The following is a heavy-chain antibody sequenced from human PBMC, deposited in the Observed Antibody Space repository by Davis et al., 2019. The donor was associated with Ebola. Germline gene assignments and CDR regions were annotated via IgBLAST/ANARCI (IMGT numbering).Heavy chain of an antibody. D-gene: IGHD6-13*01. Sequence: SLKLSCAASGFAFSTYGMHWVRQAPGKGLEWVAVISYDGSNKYYADSVKVRFTISRDNSKNTLYLQMNSLRAEDTAVYYCAKPYSSSWYSLSLAWGQGTLVTVSS. V-gene: IGHV3-30*18. CDR2: ISYDGSNK. CDR1: GFAFSTYG. CDR3: AKPYSSSWYSLSLA. J-gene: IGHJ5*02.